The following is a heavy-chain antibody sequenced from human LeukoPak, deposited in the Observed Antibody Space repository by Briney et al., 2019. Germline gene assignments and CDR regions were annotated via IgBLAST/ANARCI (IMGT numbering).Heavy chain of an antibody. J-gene: IGHJ6*03. V-gene: IGHV3-21*01. D-gene: IGHD6-13*01. Sequence: MPGGSLRLSCAASGFTFSSYSMNWVRQAPGKGLEWVSSISSTSSYIYYADSVKGRFTISRDNAKNSLYLQMNSLRAEDTAVYYCARAAAATGYYYYMDVWGKGTTVTVSS. CDR1: GFTFSSYS. CDR2: ISSTSSYI. CDR3: ARAAAATGYYYYMDV.